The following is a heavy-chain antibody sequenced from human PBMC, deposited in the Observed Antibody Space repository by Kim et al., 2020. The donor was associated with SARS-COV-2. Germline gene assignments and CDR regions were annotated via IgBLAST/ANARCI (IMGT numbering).Heavy chain of an antibody. CDR1: GFTFSSYA. CDR3: ARVSEGIAVAEFDY. CDR2: ISYDGINK. V-gene: IGHV3-30*04. J-gene: IGHJ4*02. D-gene: IGHD6-19*01. Sequence: GGSLRLSCAASGFTFSSYAMHWVRQAPGKGLEWVAVISYDGINKYYADSVKGRFTISRDNSKNTLYLQMNSLRAEDTAVYYCARVSEGIAVAEFDYWGQGTLVTVSS.